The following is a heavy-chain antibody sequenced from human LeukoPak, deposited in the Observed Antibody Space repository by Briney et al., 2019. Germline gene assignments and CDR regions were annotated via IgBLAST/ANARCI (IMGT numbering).Heavy chain of an antibody. D-gene: IGHD3-3*01. V-gene: IGHV1-46*01. Sequence: ASVKVSCKASGYTFTSYYMHWVRQAPGQGLEWMGIINPSGGSISYAQKFQGRVTMTRDTSTSTVYMELSSLRSEDTAVYYCARDLSPHYDFWSGYYKTARAFQHWGQGTLVTVSS. CDR1: GYTFTSYY. J-gene: IGHJ1*01. CDR2: INPSGGSI. CDR3: ARDLSPHYDFWSGYYKTARAFQH.